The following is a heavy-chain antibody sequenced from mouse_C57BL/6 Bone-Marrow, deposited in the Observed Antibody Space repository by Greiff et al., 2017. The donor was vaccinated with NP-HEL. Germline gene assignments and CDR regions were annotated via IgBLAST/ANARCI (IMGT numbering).Heavy chain of an antibody. CDR2: IDPNSGGT. CDR3: ERRVYSSYGYFDV. CDR1: GYTFTSYW. Sequence: VQLQQPGAELVKPGASVKLSCKASGYTFTSYWMHWVKQRPGRGLEWIGRIDPNSGGTKYNEKFKSKATLTVDKPSSTAYMQLSSLTSEDSEVYSGERRVYSSYGYFDVWGRGTTVTVSA. J-gene: IGHJ1*03. V-gene: IGHV1-72*01. D-gene: IGHD2-5*01.